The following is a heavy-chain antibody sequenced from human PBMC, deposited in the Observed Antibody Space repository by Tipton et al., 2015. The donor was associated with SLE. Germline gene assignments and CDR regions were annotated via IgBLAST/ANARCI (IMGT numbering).Heavy chain of an antibody. J-gene: IGHJ4*02. CDR2: ITWDGGKT. CDR1: GFNFEDYT. Sequence: SLRLSCAASGFNFEDYTMHWVRLVPGKGLQWVSLITWDGGKTLYADSVRGRFTISRDNAKNTLYLQMNGLRAEDTAVYYCAKPTCSDGTCYPGGYWGQGTLVTVSS. CDR3: AKPTCSDGTCYPGGY. V-gene: IGHV3-43*01. D-gene: IGHD2-15*01.